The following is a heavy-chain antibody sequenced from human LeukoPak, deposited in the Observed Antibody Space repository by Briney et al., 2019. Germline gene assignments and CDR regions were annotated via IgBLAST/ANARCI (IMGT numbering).Heavy chain of an antibody. CDR1: GFTFSSYA. V-gene: IGHV3-23*01. Sequence: GGSLRLSCAASGFTFSSYAMSWVRQAPGKGLEWVSASSGSGGSTYYADSVKGRFTISRDNSKNTLYLQMNSLRAEDTAVYYCAKDRRDGYNYVPGGPYYGMDVWGQGTTVTVSS. D-gene: IGHD5-24*01. J-gene: IGHJ6*02. CDR3: AKDRRDGYNYVPGGPYYGMDV. CDR2: SSGSGGST.